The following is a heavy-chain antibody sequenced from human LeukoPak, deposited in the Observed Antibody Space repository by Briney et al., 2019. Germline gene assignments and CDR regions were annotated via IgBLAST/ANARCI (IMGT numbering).Heavy chain of an antibody. V-gene: IGHV3-74*01. CDR3: TRMSREAPGLPAL. D-gene: IGHD5-24*01. CDR2: LSPDGSST. J-gene: IGHJ4*02. Sequence: GGSLRLSCAASGFTFSSYWMQWVRQAPGKGLVWASRLSPDGSSTTSADSVKGRFTISRDNAKNTLYLQIGSLRADDTAVYYCTRMSREAPGLPALWGQGTLVTVSS. CDR1: GFTFSSYW.